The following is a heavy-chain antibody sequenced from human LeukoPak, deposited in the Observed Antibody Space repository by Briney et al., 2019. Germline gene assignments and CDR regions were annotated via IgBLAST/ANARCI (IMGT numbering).Heavy chain of an antibody. J-gene: IGHJ4*02. Sequence: GGSLRLSCAASGFTFSSYAMSWVRQAPGKGLEWVAFIRYDGSNKYYADSVKGRFTISRDNSKNTLYLQMNSLRAEDTAVYYCAKVILGYCSGGSCAAYDYWGQGTLVTVSS. CDR1: GFTFSSYA. CDR2: IRYDGSNK. V-gene: IGHV3-30*02. D-gene: IGHD2-15*01. CDR3: AKVILGYCSGGSCAAYDY.